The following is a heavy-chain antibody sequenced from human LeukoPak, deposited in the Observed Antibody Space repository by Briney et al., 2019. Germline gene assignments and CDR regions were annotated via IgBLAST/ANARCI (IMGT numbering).Heavy chain of an antibody. V-gene: IGHV4-38-2*02. J-gene: IGHJ4*02. CDR2: IYHSGST. Sequence: SETLSLTCTVSGYSISSGYYWGWIRQPPGKGLEWIGSIYHSGSTYYNPSLRSRLTISVDTSKNQFSLKLSSVTAADTAVYYCARIVGAHFDYWGQGTLVTVSS. D-gene: IGHD1-26*01. CDR3: ARIVGAHFDY. CDR1: GYSISSGYY.